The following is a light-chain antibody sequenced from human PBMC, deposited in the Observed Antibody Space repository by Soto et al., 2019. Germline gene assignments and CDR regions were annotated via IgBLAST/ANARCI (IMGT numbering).Light chain of an antibody. CDR2: LNSDGSH. Sequence: QPVLTQSPSASASLGASVKLTRTLSSGHSNYAIAWHQQQPERGPRYLMKLNSDGSHNKGDGIPDRFSGSSSGTERYLTISSLQSEDEADYYCQTWGTGIVVFGGGTKLTVL. CDR1: SGHSNYA. V-gene: IGLV4-69*01. CDR3: QTWGTGIVV. J-gene: IGLJ2*01.